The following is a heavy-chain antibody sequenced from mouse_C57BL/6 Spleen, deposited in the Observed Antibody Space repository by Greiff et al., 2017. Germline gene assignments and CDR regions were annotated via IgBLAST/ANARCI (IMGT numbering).Heavy chain of an antibody. CDR1: GYAFSSSW. D-gene: IGHD2-5*01. CDR2: IYPGDGDT. CDR3: ARSRDYSNAFGD. V-gene: IGHV1-82*01. J-gene: IGHJ2*01. Sequence: VQLQQSGPELVKPGASVKISCKASGYAFSSSWMNWVKQRPGKGLEWIGRIYPGDGDTNYNGKFKGKATLTADKSSSTAYMQLSSLTSEDSAVYFCARSRDYSNAFGDWGQGTTLTVS.